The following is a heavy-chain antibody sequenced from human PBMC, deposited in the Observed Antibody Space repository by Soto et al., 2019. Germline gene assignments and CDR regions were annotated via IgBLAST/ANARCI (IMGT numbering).Heavy chain of an antibody. J-gene: IGHJ4*02. CDR2: ISAYNGNT. V-gene: IGHV1-18*04. Sequence: ASVKVSCKASGYTFTSYGISWVRQAPGQGLEWMGWISAYNGNTNYAQKLRGRVTMTTDTSTSTAYMELRSLRSDDTAVYYCARAPDSSGYAEVDYWGQGTLVTVSS. CDR1: GYTFTSYG. CDR3: ARAPDSSGYAEVDY. D-gene: IGHD3-22*01.